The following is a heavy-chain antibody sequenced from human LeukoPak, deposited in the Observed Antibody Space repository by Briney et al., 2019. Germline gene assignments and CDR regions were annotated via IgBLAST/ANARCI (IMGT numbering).Heavy chain of an antibody. V-gene: IGHV4-59*01. CDR1: GGSISTYY. CDR2: IYHSGST. CDR3: ARGGGYASPIGY. D-gene: IGHD5-12*01. J-gene: IGHJ4*02. Sequence: SETLSLTCTLSGGSISTYYWSWIRQPPGKGLEWIGYIYHSGSTNYNPPLKSRVTISVDTSKNQFSLKLSSVTAADTAVYHCARGGGYASPIGYWGQGALVTVSS.